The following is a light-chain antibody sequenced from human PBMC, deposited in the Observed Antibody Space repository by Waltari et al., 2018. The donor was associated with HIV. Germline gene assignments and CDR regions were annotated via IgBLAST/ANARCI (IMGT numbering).Light chain of an antibody. V-gene: IGKV3-11*01. CDR3: QQRYNWPPSYT. CDR1: QSGSSY. Sequence: VLTQSPATLSLSPGERATLSCRASQSGSSYVAWDQQKPGQAPRPLIYATSSRATGIPARFSGSASATGCTLTISSLEPEDCAVYYCQQRYNWPPSYTFGQGTILEI. J-gene: IGKJ2*01. CDR2: ATS.